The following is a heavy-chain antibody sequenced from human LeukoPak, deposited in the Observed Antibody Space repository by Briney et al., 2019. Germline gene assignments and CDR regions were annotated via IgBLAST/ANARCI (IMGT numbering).Heavy chain of an antibody. V-gene: IGHV3-23*01. Sequence: PGGSLRLSCAASGFTFSSYAMSWVRQAPGKGLEWVSAISGSGGSTYYADSVKGRFTISRDNAKNSLYLQMNSLRSDDTAVYYCARELSFSNYYDSSGYYWAFDIWGQGTMVTVSS. CDR2: ISGSGGST. D-gene: IGHD3-22*01. CDR3: ARELSFSNYYDSSGYYWAFDI. CDR1: GFTFSSYA. J-gene: IGHJ3*02.